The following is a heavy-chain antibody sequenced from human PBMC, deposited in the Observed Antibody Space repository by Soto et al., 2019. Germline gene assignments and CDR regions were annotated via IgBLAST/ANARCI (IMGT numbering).Heavy chain of an antibody. CDR1: GFTFSIYA. D-gene: IGHD1-26*01. CDR3: AKDFTPDSRWDIAY. CDR2: IIGAGAP. J-gene: IGHJ4*02. V-gene: IGHV3-23*01. Sequence: EVQLLESGGGLVQPGGSLRLSCAASGFTFSIYAMNWVRQAPGKGLEWVAGIIGAGAPYYADPVKGRFTISRDNSKNTLYLQMNSLRDEDTALYFCAKDFTPDSRWDIAYWGQGTLVTVSS.